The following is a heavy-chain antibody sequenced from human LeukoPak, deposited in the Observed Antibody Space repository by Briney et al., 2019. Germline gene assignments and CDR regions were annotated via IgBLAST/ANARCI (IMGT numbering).Heavy chain of an antibody. Sequence: SVKVSCKASGGTFSSYAISWVRQAPGQGLEWMGGIIPIFGTANYAQKFQGRVTITADESTSTAYMELSSLRSEDTAVYYCARGDFGGMTTVTTNWFDPWGQGTLVTVSS. D-gene: IGHD4-11*01. CDR2: IIPIFGTA. J-gene: IGHJ5*02. V-gene: IGHV1-69*13. CDR3: ARGDFGGMTTVTTNWFDP. CDR1: GGTFSSYA.